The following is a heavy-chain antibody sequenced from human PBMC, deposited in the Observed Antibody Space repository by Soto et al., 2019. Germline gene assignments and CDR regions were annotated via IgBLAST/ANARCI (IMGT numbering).Heavy chain of an antibody. CDR1: GVTFSSYT. CDR2: IIPILGIA. V-gene: IGHV1-69*02. CDR3: ERGVLCFAEAGTIVHGFDP. J-gene: IGHJ5*02. Sequence: QVQLVQSGAEVKKPGSSVKVSCTASGVTFSSYTISWVRQAPGQGLEWMGRIIPILGIANYAQKFQGRVTITADKSTSTAYMAQSSLWAEDKAVCYCERGVLCFAEAGTIVHGFDPWGQGTLVTVSS. D-gene: IGHD6-13*01.